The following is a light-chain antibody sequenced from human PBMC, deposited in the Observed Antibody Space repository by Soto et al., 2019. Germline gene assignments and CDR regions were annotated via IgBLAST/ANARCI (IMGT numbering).Light chain of an antibody. V-gene: IGLV1-51*01. CDR3: GTWDSSLSAGV. Sequence: QSVLTQPPSVSAAPGQKVTISCSGGSSNIGNNYISWYQQLPGTAPKLLIYDNNKRPSGIPDRFSGSKSGTSATLGITGLQTGYESDYYCGTWDSSLSAGVFGGGTKVTVL. J-gene: IGLJ2*01. CDR2: DNN. CDR1: SSNIGNNY.